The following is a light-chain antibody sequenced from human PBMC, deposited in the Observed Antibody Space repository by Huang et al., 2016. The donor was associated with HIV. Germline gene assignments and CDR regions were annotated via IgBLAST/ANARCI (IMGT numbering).Light chain of an antibody. V-gene: IGKV1-39*01. CDR3: QQTSSVPLT. CDR1: QTIGTF. Sequence: DIQMTQYPSSLSASGGDRISITCRASQTIGTFLNWYQQQPGKAPTLLIYAASNLQSGVSSRFSGTGSGTHFTLTVTGLQPDDFASYFCQQTSSVPLTFGGGTSVE. CDR2: AAS. J-gene: IGKJ4*01.